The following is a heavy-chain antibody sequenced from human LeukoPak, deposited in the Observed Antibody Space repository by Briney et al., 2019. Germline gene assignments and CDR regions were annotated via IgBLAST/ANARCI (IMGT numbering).Heavy chain of an antibody. CDR2: INHSGST. CDR1: GGSFSGYY. J-gene: IGHJ5*02. V-gene: IGHV4-34*01. CDR3: ARGPLYCSGGSCYPIRPWFDP. Sequence: SETLSLTCAVYGGSFSGYYWSWIRQPPGKGLEWIGEINHSGSTNYNPFLKSRVTISVDTSKNQFSLKLSSVTAADTAVYYCARGPLYCSGGSCYPIRPWFDPWGQGTLVTVSS. D-gene: IGHD2-15*01.